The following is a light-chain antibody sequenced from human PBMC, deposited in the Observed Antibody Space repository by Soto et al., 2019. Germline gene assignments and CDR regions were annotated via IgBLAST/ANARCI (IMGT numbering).Light chain of an antibody. CDR1: QSVSSD. CDR3: QHYNNWPFT. CDR2: GAS. V-gene: IGKV3-15*01. J-gene: IGKJ2*01. Sequence: EVVMTQSPATLSLSPGDRATLSCRASQSVSSDLAWHQQKPGQAPRLLIYGASTRATGIPARFNGSGSGTEFTLTISSLQSEDFAVYYCQHYNNWPFTFGQGTNLETK.